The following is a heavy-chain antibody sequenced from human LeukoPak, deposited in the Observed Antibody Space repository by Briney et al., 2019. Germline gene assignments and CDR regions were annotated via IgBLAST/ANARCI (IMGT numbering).Heavy chain of an antibody. V-gene: IGHV1-18*01. CDR3: GAGHPRVDY. CDR1: GYTFTYYA. Sequence: ASVKVSCKASGYTFTYYAITWVRQAPGQGLEWMGWTSTYNDGKNYAQSLQGRITMTTDTSTNTAYMELSSLRSDDTAVYYCGAGHPRVDYWGQGTLVTVSS. CDR2: TSTYNDGK. J-gene: IGHJ4*02.